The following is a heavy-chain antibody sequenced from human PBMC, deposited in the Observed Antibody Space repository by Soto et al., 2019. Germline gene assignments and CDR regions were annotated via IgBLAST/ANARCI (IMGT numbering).Heavy chain of an antibody. Sequence: GGSLRLSCAASGFNFSSYNINWVRQAPGKGLEWVSSISSASNHIFYADSVKGRFTISRDNAKSSLKLQMNSLRAEDTAVYYCAKDRGRGSPVSGGMDVWGKGTTVTVSS. J-gene: IGHJ6*04. V-gene: IGHV3-21*01. D-gene: IGHD3-3*01. CDR1: GFNFSSYN. CDR2: ISSASNHI. CDR3: AKDRGRGSPVSGGMDV.